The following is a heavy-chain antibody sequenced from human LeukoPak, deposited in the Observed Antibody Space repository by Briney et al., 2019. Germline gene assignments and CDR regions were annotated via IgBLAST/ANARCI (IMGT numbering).Heavy chain of an antibody. V-gene: IGHV4-39*07. CDR2: FYYGSST. D-gene: IGHD6-19*01. CDR3: ARSPGIAVAGTHSAEYFQH. CDR1: GGSISGSNYY. J-gene: IGHJ1*01. Sequence: SETLSLTCTVSGGSISGSNYYWDWIRQSPGKGPEWIGSFYYGSSTYYNPSLQSRVTISVGTSRNQFSLSVISVTAADTAVYYCARSPGIAVAGTHSAEYFQHWGQGTLVTVSS.